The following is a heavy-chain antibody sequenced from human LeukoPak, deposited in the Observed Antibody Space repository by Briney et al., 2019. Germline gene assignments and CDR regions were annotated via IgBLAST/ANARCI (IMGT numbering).Heavy chain of an antibody. CDR3: ARDSPHY. CDR1: GFTVSSNY. CDR2: IYSGGVT. J-gene: IGHJ4*02. Sequence: GGSLRLSCVASGFTVSSNYMSWVRQAPGKGLEWVSVIYSGGVTYYADSVKGRFTISRDNSKNTLYLQMNSLRAEDTAVYYCARDSPHYWGQGTLVTVSS. V-gene: IGHV3-53*01.